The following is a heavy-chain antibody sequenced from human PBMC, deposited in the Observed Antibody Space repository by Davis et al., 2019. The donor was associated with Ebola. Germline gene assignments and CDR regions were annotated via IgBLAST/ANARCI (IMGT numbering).Heavy chain of an antibody. D-gene: IGHD2-2*01. J-gene: IGHJ4*02. V-gene: IGHV1-2*04. Sequence: ASVKVSCKASGYTFTGYYMHWVRQAPGQGLEWMGWINPNSGGTNYAQKFQGWVTMTRDTSISTAYMELSRLRSGDTAVYYCAREGGCSSTSCYFYDYWGQGTLVTVSS. CDR1: GYTFTGYY. CDR3: AREGGCSSTSCYFYDY. CDR2: INPNSGGT.